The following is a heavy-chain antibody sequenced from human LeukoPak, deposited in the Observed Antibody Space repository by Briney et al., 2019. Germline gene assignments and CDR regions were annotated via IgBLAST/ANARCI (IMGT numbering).Heavy chain of an antibody. V-gene: IGHV3-13*01. CDR3: ARGGIQVSGIDEFDY. Sequence: GGSLRLSCVASGFNFIDYDMHWVRQVIGKGLEWVSAIGIRGDTHYSGSVKGRFTISRENAESSLYLQMNSLRAEDTAVYYCARGGIQVSGIDEFDYWGQGTLVAVSS. CDR2: IGIRGDT. D-gene: IGHD6-19*01. CDR1: GFNFIDYD. J-gene: IGHJ4*02.